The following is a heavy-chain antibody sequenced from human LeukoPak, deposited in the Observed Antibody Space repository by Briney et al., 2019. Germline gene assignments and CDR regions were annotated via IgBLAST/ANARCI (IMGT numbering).Heavy chain of an antibody. V-gene: IGHV5-51*01. CDR1: GYSFTNYW. D-gene: IGHD2-2*01. J-gene: IGHJ4*02. Sequence: GESLKVSCKGSGYSFTNYWIGWVRQMPGKGLEWMGIIYPGDSDTRYSPSFQGQVTISADKSISTAYLQWSSLKASDTAMYYCARRLGYCSSTSCYGPDYFDYWGQGTLVTVSS. CDR2: IYPGDSDT. CDR3: ARRLGYCSSTSCYGPDYFDY.